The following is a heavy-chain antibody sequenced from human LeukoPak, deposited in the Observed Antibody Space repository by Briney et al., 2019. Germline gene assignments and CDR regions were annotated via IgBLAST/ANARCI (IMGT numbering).Heavy chain of an antibody. Sequence: GESLKISCKGSGYSFTDYWIGWVRQMPGKGLEWMGIIYPGDSDTRYSPSFQGQVTISADKSISTAYLQWSSLKASDAAVYYCARSYYDTSIYAMDVWGQGTTVTVSS. J-gene: IGHJ6*02. D-gene: IGHD3-10*01. CDR3: ARSYYDTSIYAMDV. V-gene: IGHV5-51*03. CDR1: GYSFTDYW. CDR2: IYPGDSDT.